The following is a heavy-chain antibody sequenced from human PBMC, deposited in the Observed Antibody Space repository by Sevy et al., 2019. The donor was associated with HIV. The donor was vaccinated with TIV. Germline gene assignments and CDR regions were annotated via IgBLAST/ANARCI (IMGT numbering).Heavy chain of an antibody. CDR3: ARGGDGVVPSPIIGLGPWTKYWYFDL. CDR1: GGSFSGYS. CDR2: VNHSGST. D-gene: IGHD3-3*01. Sequence: SETLSLTCAVSGGSFSGYSWHWIRQPPGKGLEWIGEVNHSGSTTYNPSLKNRVTKSVDTAKNQFCLKRNLVTTADTAVYYCARGGDGVVPSPIIGLGPWTKYWYFDLWGRGTLVTVSS. V-gene: IGHV4-34*01. J-gene: IGHJ2*01.